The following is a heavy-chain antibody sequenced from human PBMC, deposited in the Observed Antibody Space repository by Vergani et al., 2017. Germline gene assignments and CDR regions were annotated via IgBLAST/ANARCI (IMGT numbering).Heavy chain of an antibody. D-gene: IGHD2-21*02. CDR1: GFTFSNFG. V-gene: IGHV3-30*02. CDR2: IGKDEINT. J-gene: IGHJ4*02. Sequence: QVQLVESAGGVVQPGGSLRLSCAASGFTFSNFGMHWSRQAPGKGLEWLAYIGKDEINTSYRDAVKGRFTVSRDNSKDILYLQMDSLRSEDTALYYCAKYLRDSTDGLPDSWGPGTLGIVSS. CDR3: AKYLRDSTDGLPDS.